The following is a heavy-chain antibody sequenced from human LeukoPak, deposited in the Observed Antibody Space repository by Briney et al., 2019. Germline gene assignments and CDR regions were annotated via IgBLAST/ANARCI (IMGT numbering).Heavy chain of an antibody. CDR1: GFTFTNFA. J-gene: IGHJ3*01. CDR3: AKPTPYGPTWACGFDL. V-gene: IGHV3-23*01. CDR2: MGPSGDT. Sequence: GGSLRLSCAGSGFTFTNFAMTWVRQAPVKALEWVSSMGPSGDTYYVDSVKGRFSISRDASKNTMYLQMSTLRADDTAVYFCAKPTPYGPTWACGFDLWGQGTMVTVSS. D-gene: IGHD2-21*01.